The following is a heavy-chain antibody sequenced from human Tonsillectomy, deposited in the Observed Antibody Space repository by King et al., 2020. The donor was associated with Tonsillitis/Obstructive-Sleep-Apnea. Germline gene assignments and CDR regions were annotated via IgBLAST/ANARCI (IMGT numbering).Heavy chain of an antibody. Sequence: VQLVESGGGLVQPGGSLRLSCEASGFTFSSYSMNWVRQAPGKGLEWVSCISSSSSTIYYAYSVKGRFTISRDNSKNPLYLQMKSLRDEDTAVYYFARTARDYDYIWGSYRYFLFDYWGQGTLVTVPS. CDR1: GFTFSSYS. CDR2: ISSSSSTI. D-gene: IGHD3-16*02. J-gene: IGHJ4*02. CDR3: ARTARDYDYIWGSYRYFLFDY. V-gene: IGHV3-48*02.